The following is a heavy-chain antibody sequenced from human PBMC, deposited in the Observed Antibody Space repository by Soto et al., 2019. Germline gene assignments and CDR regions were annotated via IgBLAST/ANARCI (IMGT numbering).Heavy chain of an antibody. V-gene: IGHV1-18*01. J-gene: IGHJ6*02. CDR3: ARGQQLVPLGYYYYGMDV. D-gene: IGHD6-6*01. CDR1: GYTFTSYG. CDR2: ISAYNGNT. Sequence: ASVKVSCKASGYTFTSYGISWGRQGPGQGLEWMGWISAYNGNTNYAQKLQGRVTMTTDTSTSTAYMELRSLRSDDTAVYYCARGQQLVPLGYYYYGMDVWGQGTTVTVSS.